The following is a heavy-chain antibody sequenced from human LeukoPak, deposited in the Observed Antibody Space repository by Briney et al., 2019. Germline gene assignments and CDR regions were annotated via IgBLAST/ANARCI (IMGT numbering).Heavy chain of an antibody. V-gene: IGHV1-18*01. CDR1: GYTFTSYG. J-gene: IGHJ4*02. CDR3: ARAGEYQSTHDY. Sequence: ASVKVSCKASGYTFTSYGISWVRQAPGQGLEWMGWISAYNGNTNYAQKLQGRVTMTRDTSTSTVYMELSSLRSEDTAVYYCARAGEYQSTHDYWGQGTLVTVSS. D-gene: IGHD2-2*01. CDR2: ISAYNGNT.